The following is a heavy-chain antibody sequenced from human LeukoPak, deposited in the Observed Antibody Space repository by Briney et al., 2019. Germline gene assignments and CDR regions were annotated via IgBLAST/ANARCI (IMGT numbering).Heavy chain of an antibody. V-gene: IGHV1-69*13. D-gene: IGHD6-13*01. J-gene: IGHJ5*02. CDR3: ARARGSGWYGLPNWFDP. Sequence: GASVKVSCKASGGTFSSYAISWVRQAPGQGLEWMGGIIPIFGTANYAQKFQGRVTITADESTSTAYMELSSLRSEDTAVYYCARARGSGWYGLPNWFDPWGQGTLVTVSS. CDR2: IIPIFGTA. CDR1: GGTFSSYA.